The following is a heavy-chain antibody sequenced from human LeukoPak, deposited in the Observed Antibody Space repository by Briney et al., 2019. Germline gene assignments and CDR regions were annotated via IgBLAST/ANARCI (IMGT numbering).Heavy chain of an antibody. V-gene: IGHV3-48*04. CDR3: ARVLEAASFDY. CDR2: ISSSGSTI. D-gene: IGHD6-25*01. CDR1: GFTFSSYG. J-gene: IGHJ4*02. Sequence: GGSLRLSCAASGFTFSSYGMHWVRQAPGKGLEWVSYISSSGSTIYYADSVKGRFTISRDNAKNSLYLQMNSLRAEDTAVYYCARVLEAASFDYWGQGILVTVSS.